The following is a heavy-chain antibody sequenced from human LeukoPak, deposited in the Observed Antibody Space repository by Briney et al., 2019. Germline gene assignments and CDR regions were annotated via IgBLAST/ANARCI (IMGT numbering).Heavy chain of an antibody. CDR1: GYTFTSYA. CDR3: ASNNSSSWYGYFQH. D-gene: IGHD6-13*01. V-gene: IGHV1-3*01. CDR2: INAGNGNT. J-gene: IGHJ1*01. Sequence: ASVKVSCKASGYTFTSYAMHWVRQAPGQRLEWMGWINAGNGNTKYSQKFQGRVTITRDTSTSTAYMELSSLRSEDTAVYYCASNNSSSWYGYFQHWARAPWSPSPQ.